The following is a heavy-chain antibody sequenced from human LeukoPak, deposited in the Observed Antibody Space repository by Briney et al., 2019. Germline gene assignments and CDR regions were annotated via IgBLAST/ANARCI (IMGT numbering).Heavy chain of an antibody. V-gene: IGHV1-69*02. D-gene: IGHD2-21*01. CDR2: IIPILGIA. J-gene: IGHJ4*02. CDR3: ARAQGHTNFDY. Sequence: SVKVSCKASGGTFSSYTISWVRQAPGQGLEWMGRIIPILGIANYAQRFQGRVTITADKSTSTAYMELSSLRSEDTAVYYCARAQGHTNFDYWGQGTLVTVSS. CDR1: GGTFSSYT.